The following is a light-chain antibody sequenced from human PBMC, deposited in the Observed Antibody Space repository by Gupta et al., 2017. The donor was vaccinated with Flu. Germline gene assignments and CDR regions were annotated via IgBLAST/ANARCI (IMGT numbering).Light chain of an antibody. CDR2: KAS. CDR3: MQGKHWPWT. CDR1: QSRVHSDGDSY. V-gene: IGKV2-30*02. Sequence: DGVMTQSPPSLSVTLGQPASMSCRSRQSRVHSDGDSYLNWFHQRPGHSPRRLIYKASKWDSGVPDRFSGSGSGTDFTLKISRVEAEDVGFYYCMQGKHWPWTFGQGTMVEIK. J-gene: IGKJ1*01.